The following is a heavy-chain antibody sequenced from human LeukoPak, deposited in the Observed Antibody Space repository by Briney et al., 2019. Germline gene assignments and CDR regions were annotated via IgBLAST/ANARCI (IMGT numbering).Heavy chain of an antibody. CDR1: GGTFSSYA. V-gene: IGHV1-69*06. CDR2: IIPIFGTA. J-gene: IGHJ4*02. CDR3: ARDRSSGKTTEGFDY. D-gene: IGHD3-22*01. Sequence: PMASVKVSCKASGGTFSSYAISWVRQAPGQGLEWMGGIIPIFGTANYAQKFQGRATITADKSTSTAYMELSSLRSEDTAVYYCARDRSSGKTTEGFDYWGQGTLVTVSS.